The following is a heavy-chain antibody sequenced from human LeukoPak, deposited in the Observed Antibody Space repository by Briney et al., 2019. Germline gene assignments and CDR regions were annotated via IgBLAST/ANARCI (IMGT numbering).Heavy chain of an antibody. CDR1: GGSISSGGYY. V-gene: IGHV4-31*03. J-gene: IGHJ3*02. CDR2: IYYSGST. Sequence: SETLSLTCTVSGGSISSGGYYWSWIRQHPGKGLEWIGYIYYSGSTYYNPSLKSRVTISVDTSKNQFSLKLSSVTAADTAVYYSARVGVVMDSDDDAFDIWGQGTMVTVSS. D-gene: IGHD3-3*01. CDR3: ARVGVVMDSDDDAFDI.